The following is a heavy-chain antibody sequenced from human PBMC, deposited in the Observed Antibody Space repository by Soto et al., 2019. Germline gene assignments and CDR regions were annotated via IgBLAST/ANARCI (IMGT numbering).Heavy chain of an antibody. CDR2: IIPIFDTA. J-gene: IGHJ2*01. CDR3: ASGVYYDSSGYPPYWYFDL. CDR1: GGTFSSYA. D-gene: IGHD3-22*01. Sequence: QVQLVQSGAEVKKPGSSVKVSCKASGGTFSSYAISWVRQAPGQGLEWMGGIIPIFDTANYAQKFQGRVTITADESTSTAYMELSSLRSEDTAVYYCASGVYYDSSGYPPYWYFDLWGRGTLVTVSS. V-gene: IGHV1-69*01.